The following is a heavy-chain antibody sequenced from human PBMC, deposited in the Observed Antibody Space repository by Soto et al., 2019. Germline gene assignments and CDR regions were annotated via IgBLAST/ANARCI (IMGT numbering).Heavy chain of an antibody. V-gene: IGHV5-51*01. CDR2: IYPSDSDT. D-gene: IGHD6-6*01. CDR1: GYSFTSYW. Sequence: GESLKISFQCSGYSFTSYWIGWVRQMPGKGLEWMGIIYPSDSDTRYSPSFQGQVTISADKSISTAYLQWSNLEASDTAMYYCARWGSSVRYYGMDVWGQGTTVTVSS. CDR3: ARWGSSVRYYGMDV. J-gene: IGHJ6*02.